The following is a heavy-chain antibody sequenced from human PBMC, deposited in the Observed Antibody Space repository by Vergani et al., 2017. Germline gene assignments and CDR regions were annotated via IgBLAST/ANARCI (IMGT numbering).Heavy chain of an antibody. J-gene: IGHJ3*02. CDR2: IWYDGSNK. V-gene: IGHV3-33*01. Sequence: QVQLVESGGGVVQPGRSLRLSCAASGFTFSSDGMQWGRQAPGKGREWVAVIWYDGSNKYYADSVKGRFTISRDNSKNTLYLQMNSLRAEYTAASYCARTTFCDYRFRSFDIWGQGSMVTVSS. CDR3: ARTTFCDYRFRSFDI. D-gene: IGHD4-17*01. CDR1: GFTFSSDG.